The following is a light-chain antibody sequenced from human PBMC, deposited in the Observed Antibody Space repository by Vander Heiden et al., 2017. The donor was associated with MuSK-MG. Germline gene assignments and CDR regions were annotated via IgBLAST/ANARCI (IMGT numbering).Light chain of an antibody. V-gene: IGLV1-40*01. CDR2: GNT. J-gene: IGLJ3*02. CDR3: QSYDISLSGWV. CDR1: SSNLGARYD. Sequence: QSVLTQPPSVSGAPGHRVSISCTGNSSNLGARYDVHWYQQVPGTAPKVLIYGNTNRPSGVPDRFSASKSGTSAFLAIAGLQAEDEADYYCQSYDISLSGWVFGGGTKLTVL.